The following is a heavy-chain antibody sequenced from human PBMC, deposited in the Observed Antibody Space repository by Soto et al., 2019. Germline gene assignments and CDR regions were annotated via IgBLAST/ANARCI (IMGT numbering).Heavy chain of an antibody. J-gene: IGHJ4*02. CDR2: IYHSGST. D-gene: IGHD3-10*01. Sequence: SETLSLTCAVSGGSISSGGYSWSWIRQPPGKGLEWIGYIYHSGSTYYNPSLKSRVTISVDRSKNQFSLKLSSVTAADTAVYYCARAFVTMVRGVMVYYFDYSGQGTLVTVSS. V-gene: IGHV4-30-2*01. CDR3: ARAFVTMVRGVMVYYFDY. CDR1: GGSISSGGYS.